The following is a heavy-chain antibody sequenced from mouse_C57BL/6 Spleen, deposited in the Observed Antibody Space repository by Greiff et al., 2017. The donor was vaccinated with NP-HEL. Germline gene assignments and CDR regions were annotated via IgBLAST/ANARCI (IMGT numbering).Heavy chain of an antibody. J-gene: IGHJ3*01. D-gene: IGHD3-2*02. CDR1: GYTFTSYW. V-gene: IGHV1-64*01. CDR2: IHPNSGST. CDR3: ARLTAQATAFAY. Sequence: QVQLQQSGAELVKPGASVKLSCKASGYTFTSYWMHWVKQRPGQGLEWIGMIHPNSGSTNYNEKFKSKATLTVDKSSSTAYMQLSSLTSEDSAVYYCARLTAQATAFAYWGQGTLVTVSA.